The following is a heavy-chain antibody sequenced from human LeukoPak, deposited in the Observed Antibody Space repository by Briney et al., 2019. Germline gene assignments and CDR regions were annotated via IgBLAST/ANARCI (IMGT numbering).Heavy chain of an antibody. CDR2: IIPIFGTA. J-gene: IGHJ4*02. D-gene: IGHD3-22*01. V-gene: IGHV1-69*05. CDR3: ARRDYYDSSGSFDY. Sequence: ASVKVSCKASGGTFSSYAISWVRQAPGQGLEWMGRIIPIFGTANYAQKFQGRVTITTEESTSTAYMELSSLRSGDTAVYYCARRDYYDSSGSFDYWGQGTLVTVSS. CDR1: GGTFSSYA.